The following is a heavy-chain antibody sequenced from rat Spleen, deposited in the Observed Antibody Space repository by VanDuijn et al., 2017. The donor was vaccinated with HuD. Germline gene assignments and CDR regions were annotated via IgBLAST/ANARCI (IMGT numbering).Heavy chain of an antibody. D-gene: IGHD1-9*01. CDR3: ARHGYNSYFDY. CDR2: ITSAGSDT. J-gene: IGHJ2*01. V-gene: IGHV5-29*01. Sequence: VQLKESGPGLVQPSQTLSLTCTVSGFSLSSYGVIWVRQPPGKGLEWVATITSAGSDTYYPDSVKGRFTISRNNAKSTLYLQMDSLRSEDTATYYCARHGYNSYFDYWGQGVMVTVSS. CDR1: GFSLSSYG.